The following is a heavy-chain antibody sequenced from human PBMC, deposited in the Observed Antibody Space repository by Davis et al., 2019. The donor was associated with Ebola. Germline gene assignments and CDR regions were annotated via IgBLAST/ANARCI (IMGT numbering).Heavy chain of an antibody. Sequence: SVKVSCKASGGTFSSYAISWVRQAPGQGLEWMGGIIPIFGTANYAQKFQGRVTITADKSTSTAYMELSSLRSEDTAVYYCARGLSIAVAATRFDPWGQGTLVTVSS. CDR1: GGTFSSYA. J-gene: IGHJ5*02. D-gene: IGHD6-19*01. CDR2: IIPIFGTA. V-gene: IGHV1-69*06. CDR3: ARGLSIAVAATRFDP.